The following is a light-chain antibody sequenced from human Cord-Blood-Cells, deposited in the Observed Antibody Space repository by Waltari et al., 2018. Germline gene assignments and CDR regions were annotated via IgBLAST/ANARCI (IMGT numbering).Light chain of an antibody. CDR3: QQSYSTIT. CDR1: QSISSY. J-gene: IGKJ5*01. V-gene: IGKV1-39*01. Sequence: DIQMTQSPPSLSASVGGRVTITCRASQSISSYLNWYQQKPGKAPKLLIYAASNLQSGVPSRFSGSGSGTDFTLTISSLQPEDFATYYCQQSYSTITFGQGTRLEIK. CDR2: AAS.